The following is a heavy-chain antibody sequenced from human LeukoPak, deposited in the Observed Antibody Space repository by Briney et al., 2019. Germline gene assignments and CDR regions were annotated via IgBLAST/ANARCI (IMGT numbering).Heavy chain of an antibody. V-gene: IGHV1-18*01. J-gene: IGHJ5*02. CDR1: GYTFTSYG. CDR3: ATVPTVVSGTGDWFDP. Sequence: ASVKVSCKASGYTFTSYGISWVRQAPGQGLEWMGWISAYNGNTNYAQKLQGRVTLTEDTSTDTTYMELSSLRSEDTAVYYCATVPTVVSGTGDWFDPWGQGTLVTVSS. D-gene: IGHD6-19*01. CDR2: ISAYNGNT.